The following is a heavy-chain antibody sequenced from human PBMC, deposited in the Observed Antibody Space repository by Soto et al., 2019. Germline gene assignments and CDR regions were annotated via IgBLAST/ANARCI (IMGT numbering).Heavy chain of an antibody. Sequence: QVQLVQSGAEVKKPGASVKVSCKASGYTFTSYYMHWVRQAPGQGLEWMGIINPSGGSTSYAQKFQGRVTMTRDTSTSTVYMELSSLRSEDTAVYYCARSPFPIVVVVAATHSSGAWFDPWGQGTLVTVSS. CDR3: ARSPFPIVVVVAATHSSGAWFDP. J-gene: IGHJ5*02. D-gene: IGHD2-15*01. CDR2: INPSGGST. V-gene: IGHV1-46*01. CDR1: GYTFTSYY.